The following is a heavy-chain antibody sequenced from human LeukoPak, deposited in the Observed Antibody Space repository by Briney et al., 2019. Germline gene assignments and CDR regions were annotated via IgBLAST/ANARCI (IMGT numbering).Heavy chain of an antibody. D-gene: IGHD3-10*01. V-gene: IGHV4-31*03. CDR2: IYYSGST. Sequence: PSETLSLTCTVSGGCISSGGYYWSWIRQHPGKGLEWIGYIYYSGSTYYNPSLKSRVTISVDTSKNQFSLKLSSVTAADTAVYYCARDRQVAVGYFDYWGQGTLVTVSS. J-gene: IGHJ4*02. CDR1: GGCISSGGYY. CDR3: ARDRQVAVGYFDY.